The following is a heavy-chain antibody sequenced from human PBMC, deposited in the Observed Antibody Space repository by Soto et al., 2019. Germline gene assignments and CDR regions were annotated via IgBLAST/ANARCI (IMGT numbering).Heavy chain of an antibody. Sequence: QVQLVQSGTEVKRPGDSVKVSCKASGYTFTGYYVHWVRQAPGQGLEWMGWINPNSGDTYLAQRFQGRVTMNRHTSIGTAYMELRGLTSDDTAGYYCAKGGAIVAAGTRVYLYNAMDVWGQGTTVTVSS. CDR2: INPNSGDT. CDR1: GYTFTGYY. D-gene: IGHD1-26*01. J-gene: IGHJ6*02. V-gene: IGHV1-2*02. CDR3: AKGGAIVAAGTRVYLYNAMDV.